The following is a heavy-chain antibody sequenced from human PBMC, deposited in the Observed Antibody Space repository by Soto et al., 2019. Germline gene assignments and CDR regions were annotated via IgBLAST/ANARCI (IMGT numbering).Heavy chain of an antibody. Sequence: SETLSLTCTVSGGSISSYYWSWIRQPPGKGLEWIGYIYYSGSTNYNPSLKSRVTISVDTSKNQFSLKLSSVTAADTAVYYCARVKIYGDYELIDYWGQGTLVTVSS. J-gene: IGHJ4*02. V-gene: IGHV4-59*08. D-gene: IGHD4-17*01. CDR2: IYYSGST. CDR3: ARVKIYGDYELIDY. CDR1: GGSISSYY.